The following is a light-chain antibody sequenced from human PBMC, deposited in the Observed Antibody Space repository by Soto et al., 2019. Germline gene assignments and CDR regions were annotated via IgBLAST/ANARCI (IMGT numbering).Light chain of an antibody. CDR2: EDT. CDR3: FSYAGSNTLV. CDR1: SSDFGTYNL. Sequence: QSVLTQPASVSGSPGQSITISCTGTSSDFGTYNLVSWYQQHPGKVPKLMIYEDTERPSGISNRFSGSRSGNTASLTISGLQADDEADYYCFSYAGSNTLVFGGGTQLTVL. J-gene: IGLJ3*02. V-gene: IGLV2-23*01.